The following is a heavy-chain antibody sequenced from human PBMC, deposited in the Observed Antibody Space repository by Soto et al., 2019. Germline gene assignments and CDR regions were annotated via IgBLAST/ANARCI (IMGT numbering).Heavy chain of an antibody. Sequence: EVQLLESGGGLVQPGGSLRLSCAASGFTFSTYAMSWVRQAPGNGLEWVSAISGSGGTTYYADSVKGRFTISRDNSKNTLYLRMNSLRAEDTAVYYCAKERAAHGSGWYADSWGQGTLVTVSS. CDR3: AKERAAHGSGWYADS. J-gene: IGHJ4*02. CDR2: ISGSGGTT. V-gene: IGHV3-23*01. CDR1: GFTFSTYA. D-gene: IGHD6-19*01.